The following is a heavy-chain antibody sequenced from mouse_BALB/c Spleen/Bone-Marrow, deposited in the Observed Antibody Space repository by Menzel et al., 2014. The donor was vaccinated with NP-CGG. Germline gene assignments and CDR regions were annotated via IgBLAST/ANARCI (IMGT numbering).Heavy chain of an antibody. CDR1: GFTFSDYG. CDR2: ISNLAYSI. D-gene: IGHD1-1*01. V-gene: IGHV5-15*02. J-gene: IGHJ1*01. CDR3: ARDQIYYYGSSYGYFDV. Sequence: EVKVVESGGGLVQPGGSRKLSCAASGFTFSDYGMAWVRQAPGKGPEWVAFISNLAYSIYYADTVTSRFTISRENAKNTLYLEMSSLRSEDTAMYYCARDQIYYYGSSYGYFDVWGAGTTVTVSS.